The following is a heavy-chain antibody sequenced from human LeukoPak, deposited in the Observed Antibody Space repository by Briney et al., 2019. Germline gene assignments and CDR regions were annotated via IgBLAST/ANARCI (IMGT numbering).Heavy chain of an antibody. D-gene: IGHD2-21*02. J-gene: IGHJ4*02. CDR1: RFAFSSYE. Sequence: GGSLRLSCAASRFAFSSYEMNWVRQAPGQGLEWVSYISSSGSSIYYADSVKGRFSISRDNAKNSLFLQMNSLRAEDTAVYYCTRVQTPGRYCGGDFGPHERDYWGQGTLVIVSS. CDR2: ISSSGSSI. CDR3: TRVQTPGRYCGGDFGPHERDY. V-gene: IGHV3-48*03.